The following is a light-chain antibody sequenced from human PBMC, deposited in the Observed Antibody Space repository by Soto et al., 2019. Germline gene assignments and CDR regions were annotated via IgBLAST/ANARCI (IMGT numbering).Light chain of an antibody. CDR2: TAS. J-gene: IGKJ4*01. CDR1: QGINKF. CDR3: QQYESFPLT. Sequence: DIQMTQSPSSLSASVGDSVTITCRASQGINKFLAWFQQKPGTAPKSLISTASRLQSGVPPRFSGSGSGTHFTLTINNLQPEDFATYYCQQYESFPLTFGGGTRVEIK. V-gene: IGKV1-16*01.